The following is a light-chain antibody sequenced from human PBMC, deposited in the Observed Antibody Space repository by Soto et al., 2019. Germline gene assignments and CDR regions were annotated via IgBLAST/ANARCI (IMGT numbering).Light chain of an antibody. Sequence: QSALTQPPSVSGAPGQRVTISCTGSSSNIGAGYDVHWYQQLPGTAPQLLIYANSNRPSGVLGRFSGSKSGASASLAITGLQAEDEADYYCQSYDSSLSGYVFGTGTKVTVL. J-gene: IGLJ1*01. CDR3: QSYDSSLSGYV. CDR1: SSNIGAGYD. V-gene: IGLV1-40*01. CDR2: ANS.